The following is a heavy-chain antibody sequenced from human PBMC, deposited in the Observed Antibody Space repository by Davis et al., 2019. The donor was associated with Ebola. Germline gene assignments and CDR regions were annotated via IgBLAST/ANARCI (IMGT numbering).Heavy chain of an antibody. CDR2: ISSSSTYT. CDR3: ARVYYSSNWYYYYMDV. D-gene: IGHD6-13*01. Sequence: GESLKISCAASGFTFSDYYMSWIRQAPGKGLEWVSYISSSSTYTNSADSVKGRFTISRDNAKNSLYLQMNSLRAEDTAVYYCARVYYSSNWYYYYMDVWGKGTTVTVSS. J-gene: IGHJ6*03. V-gene: IGHV3-11*06. CDR1: GFTFSDYY.